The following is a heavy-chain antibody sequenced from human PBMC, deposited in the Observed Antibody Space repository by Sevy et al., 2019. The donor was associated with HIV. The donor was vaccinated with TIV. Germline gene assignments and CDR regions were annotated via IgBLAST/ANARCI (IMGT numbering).Heavy chain of an antibody. CDR3: ARGAVYSFRVMDV. J-gene: IGHJ6*03. CDR1: GFIFSNFW. V-gene: IGHV3-7*04. CDR2: IKQDGSEE. D-gene: IGHD3-10*01. Sequence: GGSLRLSCVGSGFIFSNFWMNWVRQAPGKGLEWVANIKQDGSEEYYVDSVKGRFTISRDNAKKSLFLHLSSLRPEDTAVYYCARGAVYSFRVMDVWGKGTTVTVSS.